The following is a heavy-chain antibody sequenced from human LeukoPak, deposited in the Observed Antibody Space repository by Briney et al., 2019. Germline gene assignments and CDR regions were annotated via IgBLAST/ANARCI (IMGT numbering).Heavy chain of an antibody. V-gene: IGHV3-13*01. CDR3: AREGSYDSSGSDAFDI. CDR2: IGTAGDT. Sequence: GGSLRLSCAASGFTFSSYDMHWVRQATGKGLEWASAIGTAGDTYYPGSVKGRFTISRENAKNSLYLQMNSLRAEDTAVYYCAREGSYDSSGSDAFDIWGQGTMVTVSS. J-gene: IGHJ3*02. D-gene: IGHD3-22*01. CDR1: GFTFSSYD.